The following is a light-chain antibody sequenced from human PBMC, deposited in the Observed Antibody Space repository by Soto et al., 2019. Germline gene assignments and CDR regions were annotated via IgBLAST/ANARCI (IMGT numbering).Light chain of an antibody. CDR2: DVS. CDR1: SSDVGAYDY. Sequence: SALTQPASVSESPGQSITISCTGTSSDVGAYDYVSWYQQHPGKAPKLMIYDVSNRPSGVSNRFSGSKSGNTASLTISGLQAEDEAHYYCTSYTSSNSLVVFGGGTKVTVL. J-gene: IGLJ3*02. V-gene: IGLV2-14*03. CDR3: TSYTSSNSLVV.